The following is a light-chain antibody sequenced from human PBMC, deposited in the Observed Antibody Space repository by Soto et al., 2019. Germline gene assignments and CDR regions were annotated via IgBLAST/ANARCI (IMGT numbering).Light chain of an antibody. CDR1: QSISTW. CDR2: DAS. Sequence: IQMTQSPSTLSASVGDIVTITCRASQSISTWLAWYQHKPGKAPNLLIYDASTLMSGVPSRFSGSGSGTEFTLTISSLQPGDFATYYCQQSETYPLTFGQGTRLEIK. CDR3: QQSETYPLT. V-gene: IGKV1-5*01. J-gene: IGKJ5*01.